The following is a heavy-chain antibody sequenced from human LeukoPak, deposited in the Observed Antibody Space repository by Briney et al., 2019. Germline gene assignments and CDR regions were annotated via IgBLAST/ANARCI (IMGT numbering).Heavy chain of an antibody. CDR1: GFRFSDYG. CDR2: ISYDGSNK. Sequence: GGSLRLSCVASGFRFSDYGMHWVRQAPGKGLEWVAVISYDGSNKYYADSVKGRFTISRDNAKNSLYLQMNSLRAEDTAVYYCARVSGALPDDAFDIWGQGTMVTVSS. CDR3: ARVSGALPDDAFDI. D-gene: IGHD1-14*01. V-gene: IGHV3-33*05. J-gene: IGHJ3*02.